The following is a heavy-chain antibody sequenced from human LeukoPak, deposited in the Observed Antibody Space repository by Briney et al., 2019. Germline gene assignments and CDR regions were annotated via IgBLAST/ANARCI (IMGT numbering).Heavy chain of an antibody. V-gene: IGHV3-48*01. Sequence: PGGSLRPSCAASGFTFSSYNMNWVRQAPGKGLEWVSYISGSSSTIYYADSVKGRFTISRDNAKNSLYLQMSSLRAEDTAVYYCANSRTYGLDYWGQGTLVTVSS. CDR1: GFTFSSYN. J-gene: IGHJ4*02. CDR2: ISGSSSTI. D-gene: IGHD1-26*01. CDR3: ANSRTYGLDY.